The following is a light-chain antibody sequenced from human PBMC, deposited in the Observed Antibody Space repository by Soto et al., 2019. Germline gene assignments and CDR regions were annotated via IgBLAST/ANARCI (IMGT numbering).Light chain of an antibody. CDR1: QSISNW. CDR2: KAS. J-gene: IGKJ2*01. V-gene: IGKV1-5*03. CDR3: QQYVRFPYT. Sequence: DIQMTQSPSTLSASVGDTVTITCRASQSISNWLAWYQQKPGQAPKLLIHKASTLESGVPSRFSGSGSGTEFTLTISSLQPDDFATFYCQQYVRFPYTLGQGTKLEIK.